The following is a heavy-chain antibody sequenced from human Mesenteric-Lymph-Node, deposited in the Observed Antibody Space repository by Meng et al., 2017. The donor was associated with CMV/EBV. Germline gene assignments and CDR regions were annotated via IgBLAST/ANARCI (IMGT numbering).Heavy chain of an antibody. CDR1: GFTFSSYG. Sequence: GESLKISCAASGFTFSSYGMHWVRQAPGKGLEWVAFIRYDGSNKYYAESVKGRFTISRDNAKNSLYLQMNSLRPEDTALYYCAKDWTNLVAGIDYWGPGTLVTVSS. D-gene: IGHD6-19*01. CDR2: IRYDGSNK. CDR3: AKDWTNLVAGIDY. J-gene: IGHJ4*02. V-gene: IGHV3-30*02.